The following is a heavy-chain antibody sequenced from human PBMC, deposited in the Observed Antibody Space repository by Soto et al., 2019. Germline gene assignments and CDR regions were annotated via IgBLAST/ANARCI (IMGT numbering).Heavy chain of an antibody. D-gene: IGHD5-12*01. CDR2: TLGGGNT. Sequence: EVQLVESGGGLVQPGGSLRLSCAASGFSVSTYYMNWVRQAPGKGLEWVSITLGGGNTYYADSVKGRFTVSKDNSKNTLFLQMASLRAADTGVYYCARDWGYAFDYWGQGALVTVSS. CDR3: ARDWGYAFDY. J-gene: IGHJ4*02. V-gene: IGHV3-66*01. CDR1: GFSVSTYY.